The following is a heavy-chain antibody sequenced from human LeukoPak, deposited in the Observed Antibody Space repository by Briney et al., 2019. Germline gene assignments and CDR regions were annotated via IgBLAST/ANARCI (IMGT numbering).Heavy chain of an antibody. CDR2: IYPGDSDT. Sequence: GESLKISCKGSGYSFTSYWIGWARQMPGKGLEWMGIIYPGDSDTRYSPSFQGQVTISADKSISTAYLQWSSLKASDTAMYYCARLYPPYNYDILTGYYRYFDYWGQGTLVTVSS. D-gene: IGHD3-9*01. J-gene: IGHJ4*02. CDR1: GYSFTSYW. V-gene: IGHV5-51*01. CDR3: ARLYPPYNYDILTGYYRYFDY.